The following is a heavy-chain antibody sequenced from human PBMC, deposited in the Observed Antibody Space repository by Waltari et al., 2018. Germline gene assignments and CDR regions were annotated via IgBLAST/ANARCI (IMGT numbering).Heavy chain of an antibody. CDR1: GFTFSSYA. J-gene: IGHJ4*01. D-gene: IGHD3-10*01. V-gene: IGHV3-23*01. Sequence: EVQLLESGGGLVQPGGSLRLSCGTSGFTFSSYAMSWVRQAPGKGLEWFSSSSGSGAKTYYADSVKGLFTISRDNYKNTVYLQMDGLRVEDTAKYYCAKLDRFSAGAWHVFDYWGPGTRVTVSS. CDR3: AKLDRFSAGAWHVFDY. CDR2: SSGSGAKT.